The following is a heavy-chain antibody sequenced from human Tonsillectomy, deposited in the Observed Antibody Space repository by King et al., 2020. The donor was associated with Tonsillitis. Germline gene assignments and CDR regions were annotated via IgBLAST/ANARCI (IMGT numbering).Heavy chain of an antibody. V-gene: IGHV1-69*04. CDR2: IIPILGIA. J-gene: IGHJ4*02. CDR3: ARDPYDILTGYYPIVLDY. CDR1: GGTFSSYA. Sequence: QLVQSGAEVKKPGSSVKVSCKASGGTFSSYAISWVRQAPGQGLEWMGRIIPILGIANYAQKFQGRVTITADKSTNTAYMELSSLRSEDTAVYYCARDPYDILTGYYPIVLDYWGQGTLVTVSS. D-gene: IGHD3-9*01.